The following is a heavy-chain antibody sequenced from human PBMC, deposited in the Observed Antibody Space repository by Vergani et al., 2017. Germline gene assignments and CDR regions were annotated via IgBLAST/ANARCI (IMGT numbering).Heavy chain of an antibody. CDR2: IRYDGSNK. Sequence: QVQLVESGGGVVQPGGSLRLSCAASGFIFSSYGMHWVRQAPGKGLEWVVFIRYDGSNKYYADSVKGRFTISRDNSKITLYLQMNSLRAEDTAVYYCAKFREIVGGAFYIWGQGTMVTVSS. J-gene: IGHJ3*02. CDR1: GFIFSSYG. D-gene: IGHD2/OR15-2a*01. CDR3: AKFREIVGGAFYI. V-gene: IGHV3-30*02.